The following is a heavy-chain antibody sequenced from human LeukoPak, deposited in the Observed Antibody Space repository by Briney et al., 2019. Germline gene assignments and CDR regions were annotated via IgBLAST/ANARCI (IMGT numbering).Heavy chain of an antibody. J-gene: IGHJ6*03. CDR3: ARDVSTVTTRGDYYYYMDV. D-gene: IGHD4-17*01. V-gene: IGHV1-18*01. Sequence: ASVKVSCKASGYTVTTYGINWVRQAPGQGLEWMGWISAYSGHTKYAQRLQGRVTMTTDTSTNTVYMQLTSLRSDDTAVYYCARDVSTVTTRGDYYYYMDVWGKGTTVTVSS. CDR2: ISAYSGHT. CDR1: GYTVTTYG.